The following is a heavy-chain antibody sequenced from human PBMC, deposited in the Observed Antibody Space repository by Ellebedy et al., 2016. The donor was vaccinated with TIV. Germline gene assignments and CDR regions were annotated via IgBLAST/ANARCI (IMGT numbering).Heavy chain of an antibody. J-gene: IGHJ4*02. Sequence: SQTLSLTXXVYGGSFSGYYWTWLRQPPGKGLEWIGEINHSGTTNYNLSLKSRVTISVDTSKNQFSLKLSSVTAADTAVYYCARGQAAGSDYWGQGTLVTVSS. CDR2: INHSGTT. CDR3: ARGQAAGSDY. V-gene: IGHV4-34*01. D-gene: IGHD6-25*01. CDR1: GGSFSGYY.